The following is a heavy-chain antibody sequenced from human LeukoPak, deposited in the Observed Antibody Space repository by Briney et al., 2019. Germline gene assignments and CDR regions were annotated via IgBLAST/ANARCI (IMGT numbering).Heavy chain of an antibody. D-gene: IGHD6-19*01. J-gene: IGHJ5*02. CDR3: ARVMAIAVAGNWFDP. CDR1: GFTFSSYS. Sequence: TGGSLRLSCAASGFTFSSYSMNWVRQAPGKGLEWVSSISSSSSYIHYADSVKGRFTISRDNAKNSLYLQMNSLRAEDTAVYYCARVMAIAVAGNWFDPWGQGTLVTVSS. CDR2: ISSSSSYI. V-gene: IGHV3-21*01.